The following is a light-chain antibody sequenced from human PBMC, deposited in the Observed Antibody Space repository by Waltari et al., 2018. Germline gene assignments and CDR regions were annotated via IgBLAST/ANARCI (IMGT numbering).Light chain of an antibody. V-gene: IGLV2-14*03. J-gene: IGLJ2*01. CDR1: GSAVGAPDS. Sequence: QSALTQPASVSGSPGQSITISCSGVGSAVGAPDSVPWHQHHPGKAPQVIIYDVTNRPSGVSDRFSASKSANTASLTISRLQPEDEADYYCSSQTLDGLVLFGGGTRLTVL. CDR3: SSQTLDGLVL. CDR2: DVT.